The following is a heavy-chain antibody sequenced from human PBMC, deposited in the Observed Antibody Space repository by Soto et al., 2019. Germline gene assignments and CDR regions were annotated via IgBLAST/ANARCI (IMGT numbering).Heavy chain of an antibody. CDR1: GYSFTSYW. Sequence: LGESLKISCKGSGYSFTSYWISWVRQMPGKGLEWMGRIDPSDSYTNYSPSFQGHVTISADKSISTAYLQWSSLKASDTAMYYCATRNVLLWFGELFRDYYYGMDVWGQGTTVTVSS. CDR3: ATRNVLLWFGELFRDYYYGMDV. V-gene: IGHV5-10-1*01. J-gene: IGHJ6*02. D-gene: IGHD3-10*01. CDR2: IDPSDSYT.